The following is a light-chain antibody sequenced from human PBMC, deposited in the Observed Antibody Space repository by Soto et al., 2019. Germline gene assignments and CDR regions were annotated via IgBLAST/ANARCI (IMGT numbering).Light chain of an antibody. CDR3: QQRSSWPLT. V-gene: IGKV3-11*01. J-gene: IGKJ4*01. CDR2: DAS. Sequence: EIVLTQSPATLSLSPGQGATLSCRASQSVGSYLAWYQQRPGQAPRLLIYDASNRATGIPARFSGSGSETDFSLTISSREPEDSAIYYCQQRSSWPLTFGGGTKVEIE. CDR1: QSVGSY.